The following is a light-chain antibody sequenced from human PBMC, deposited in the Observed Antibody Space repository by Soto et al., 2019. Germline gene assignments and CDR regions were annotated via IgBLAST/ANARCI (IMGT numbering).Light chain of an antibody. Sequence: DIQLTHSHSTLSGSVGDRVTITCRASQSITNWLAWYQQKPGKAPKLLIYDASSLKSGVPSRFSGSGSGTEFTLTISSLQPDDFATYYCQLYNRYSRTFGPGTKVD. CDR2: DAS. CDR1: QSITNW. J-gene: IGKJ3*01. CDR3: QLYNRYSRT. V-gene: IGKV1-5*01.